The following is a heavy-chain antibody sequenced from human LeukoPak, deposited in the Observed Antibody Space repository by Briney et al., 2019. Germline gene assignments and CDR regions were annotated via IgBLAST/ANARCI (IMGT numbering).Heavy chain of an antibody. Sequence: SETLSLTCTVSGGSISSGDYYWSWIRQSSGKGLEWIGYIYSSGSAYYNPSLKSRVTISVDTSKNHFSLKLTSVTAADTAVYYCARGNWNHNYFDYWGQGTLVTVSS. D-gene: IGHD1-14*01. V-gene: IGHV4-30-4*08. CDR2: IYSSGSA. J-gene: IGHJ4*02. CDR1: GGSISSGDYY. CDR3: ARGNWNHNYFDY.